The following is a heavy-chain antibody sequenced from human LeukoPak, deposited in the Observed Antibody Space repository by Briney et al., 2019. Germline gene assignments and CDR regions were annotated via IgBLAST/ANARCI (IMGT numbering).Heavy chain of an antibody. CDR1: GFTFSTYA. D-gene: IGHD1-26*01. V-gene: IGHV3-30-3*01. CDR2: ISHDGSNE. Sequence: GGSLRLSCAASGFTFSTYAMHWVRQPPGKGLEWVAVISHDGSNEYYADSVKGRFTISRDNSKNALSLQMNSLRGDDTAVYYCARGVSGSYSPFDFWGQGTLVTVSS. CDR3: ARGVSGSYSPFDF. J-gene: IGHJ4*02.